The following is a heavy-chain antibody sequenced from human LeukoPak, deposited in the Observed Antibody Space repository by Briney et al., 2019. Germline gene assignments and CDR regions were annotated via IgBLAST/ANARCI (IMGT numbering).Heavy chain of an antibody. J-gene: IGHJ6*04. CDR3: AKPFYGSGSYYKHYYYGMDV. CDR2: ISSSGSTI. Sequence: PGGSLRLSCAASGFTFSSYEMNWVRQAPGKGLEWVSYISSSGSTIYYADSVKGRFTISRDNAKNSLYLQMNILRADDTAVYYCAKPFYGSGSYYKHYYYGMDVWGKGTTVTVSS. V-gene: IGHV3-48*03. D-gene: IGHD3-10*01. CDR1: GFTFSSYE.